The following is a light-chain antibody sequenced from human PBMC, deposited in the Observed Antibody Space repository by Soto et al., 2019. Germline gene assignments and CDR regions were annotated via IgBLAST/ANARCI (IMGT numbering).Light chain of an antibody. Sequence: QSVLTQPASVSGSPGQSITISCTGTSSDVGGYNYVSWYQQHPGKAPKLMIYEVSNRPSGVSNRFSGSKSGNTASLTISGLQAEDEADYYCSSYTSSSTLVVFGGGTKVPS. CDR3: SSYTSSSTLVV. J-gene: IGLJ2*01. V-gene: IGLV2-14*01. CDR1: SSDVGGYNY. CDR2: EVS.